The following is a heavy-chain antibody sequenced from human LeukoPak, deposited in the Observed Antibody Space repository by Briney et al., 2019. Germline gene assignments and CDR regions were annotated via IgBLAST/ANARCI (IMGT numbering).Heavy chain of an antibody. J-gene: IGHJ4*02. CDR1: GFTFSSYA. CDR3: AKDRAATVYYFDY. V-gene: IGHV3-23*01. Sequence: GGSLRLSCAASGFTFSSYAMSWVRQAPGKGLEWVSDISGSGGSTYYADSVKGRFTMSRDNSKNTLYLQMNSLRAEDTAVYYCAKDRAATVYYFDYWGQGTLVTVPS. CDR2: ISGSGGST. D-gene: IGHD5-18*01.